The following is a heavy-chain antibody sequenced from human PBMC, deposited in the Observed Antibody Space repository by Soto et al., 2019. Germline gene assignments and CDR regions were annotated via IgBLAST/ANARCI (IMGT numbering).Heavy chain of an antibody. CDR1: GATFSSYS. CDR2: IIPIFGTA. CDR3: ARQAHCSSTSCPLVNWFDP. Sequence: GASVKVSCKASGATFSSYSMSWVRQAPGQGLECMGGIIPIFGTANYAQKFQGRVTITADESTSTAYMELSSLRSEDTAVYYCARQAHCSSTSCPLVNWFDPWGQGTLVTAPQ. D-gene: IGHD2-2*01. V-gene: IGHV1-69*13. J-gene: IGHJ5*02.